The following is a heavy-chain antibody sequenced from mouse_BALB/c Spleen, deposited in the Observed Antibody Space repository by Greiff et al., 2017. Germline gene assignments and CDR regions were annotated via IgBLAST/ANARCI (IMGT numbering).Heavy chain of an antibody. D-gene: IGHD2-3*01. Sequence: DVQLQESGPGLVKPSQSLSLTCTVTGYSITSDYAWNWIRQFPGNKLEWMGYISYSGITSYNPSLKSRISITRDTSKNQFFLQLNSVTTEDTATYYCARLDDGYPYAMDYWGQGTSVTVSS. V-gene: IGHV3-2*02. CDR2: ISYSGIT. J-gene: IGHJ4*01. CDR3: ARLDDGYPYAMDY. CDR1: GYSITSDYA.